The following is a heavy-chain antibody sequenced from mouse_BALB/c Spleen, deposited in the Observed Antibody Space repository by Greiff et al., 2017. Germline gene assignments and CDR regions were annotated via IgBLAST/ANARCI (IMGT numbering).Heavy chain of an antibody. CDR3: ARNYGSSRASSWFAY. V-gene: IGHV1S127*01. Sequence: QVQLQQSGAELVKPGASVKMSCKASGYTFTSYWMHWVKQRPGQGLEWIGTIDPSDSYTSYNQKFKGKATLTVDTSSSTAYMQLSSLTSEDTAVYYCARNYGSSRASSWFAYWGQGTLVTVSA. CDR1: GYTFTSYW. J-gene: IGHJ3*01. D-gene: IGHD1-1*01. CDR2: IDPSDSYT.